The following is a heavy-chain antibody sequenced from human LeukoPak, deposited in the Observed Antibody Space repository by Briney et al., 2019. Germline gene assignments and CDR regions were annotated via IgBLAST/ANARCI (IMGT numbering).Heavy chain of an antibody. CDR1: GYTFTNYH. V-gene: IGHV1-8*03. CDR3: ARTTSFTASGYDY. CDR2: INPNNGDS. Sequence: GALVKVSCKASGYTFTNYHINWVRQATGQGPEWMGWINPNNGDSGFAQKFQGRVTITRDTAMTTAYMELSSLTSEDTAIYFCARTTSFTASGYDYWGQGTLVTVSS. J-gene: IGHJ4*02. D-gene: IGHD6-25*01.